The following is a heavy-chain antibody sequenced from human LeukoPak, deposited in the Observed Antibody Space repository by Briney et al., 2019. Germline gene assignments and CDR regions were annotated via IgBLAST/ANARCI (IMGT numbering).Heavy chain of an antibody. CDR3: ARAGRGLRYFDWLTHDY. V-gene: IGHV3-74*01. CDR2: INSDGRGT. Sequence: GGSLRLSCAASGFTFSSYWMHWVRQAPGKGLMWVSRINSDGRGTNYADSVKGRFTISRDNAKNTVYLQMNSLRVEDTAVYYCARAGRGLRYFDWLTHDYWGQGTLVTVSS. D-gene: IGHD3-9*01. J-gene: IGHJ4*02. CDR1: GFTFSSYW.